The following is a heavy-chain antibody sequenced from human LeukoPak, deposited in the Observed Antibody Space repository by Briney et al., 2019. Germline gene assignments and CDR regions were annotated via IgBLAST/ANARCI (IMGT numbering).Heavy chain of an antibody. D-gene: IGHD1-1*01. CDR3: AGNDGPTIFDS. Sequence: SETLSLTCTVSGGSISGYYWNWIRQPPGKGLEWIGYIYHSGGTNYNPSLRGRVTISVDTSKNQFSLNLSSVTAADTAVYYCAGNDGPTIFDSWGQGTLVTVSS. J-gene: IGHJ4*02. CDR1: GGSISGYY. CDR2: IYHSGGT. V-gene: IGHV4-59*01.